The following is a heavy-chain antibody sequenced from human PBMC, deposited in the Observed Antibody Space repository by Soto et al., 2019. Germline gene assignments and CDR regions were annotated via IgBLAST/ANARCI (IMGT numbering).Heavy chain of an antibody. CDR3: ARARDFWSGYYVKPEYYFDY. D-gene: IGHD3-3*01. CDR2: IYYSGST. V-gene: IGHV4-31*03. Sequence: SETLSLTCTVSGGSISSGGYYWSWIRQHPGKGLEWIGYIYYSGSTYYNPSLKSRVTISVDTSKNQFSLKLSSVTAADTAVYYCARARDFWSGYYVKPEYYFDYWGQGTLVTVSS. CDR1: GGSISSGGYY. J-gene: IGHJ4*02.